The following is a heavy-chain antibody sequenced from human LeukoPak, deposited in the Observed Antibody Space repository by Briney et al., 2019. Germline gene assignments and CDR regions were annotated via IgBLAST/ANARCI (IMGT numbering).Heavy chain of an antibody. Sequence: GSLRLSCAASGFTFSTYAIHWVRQAPGKGLEWVAVISSDSLNIYYADSVKGRFTISRDNAKKSLYLQMNSLRAEDTAIYYCARDQGGYPDYWGQGTLVTVSS. D-gene: IGHD5-12*01. V-gene: IGHV3-30*04. CDR2: ISSDSLNI. CDR3: ARDQGGYPDY. J-gene: IGHJ4*02. CDR1: GFTFSTYA.